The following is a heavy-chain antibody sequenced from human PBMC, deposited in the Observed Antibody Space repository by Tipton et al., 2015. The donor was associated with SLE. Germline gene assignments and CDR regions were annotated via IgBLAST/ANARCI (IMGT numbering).Heavy chain of an antibody. D-gene: IGHD3-16*01. CDR2: INPKSYDT. CDR3: ARDQGGMAPY. J-gene: IGHJ4*02. Sequence: QSGAEVKKPGASVKVSCKASGYSFTGYYIHWVRQAPGQGLEWMGWINPKSYDTIYARRFQGRVTMTTDTSISTAYMELTNLRSDDTAIYYCARDQGGMAPYWGQGTLVTVSS. V-gene: IGHV1-2*02. CDR1: GYSFTGYY.